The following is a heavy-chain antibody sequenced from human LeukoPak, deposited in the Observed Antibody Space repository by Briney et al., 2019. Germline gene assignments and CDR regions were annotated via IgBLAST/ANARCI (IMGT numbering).Heavy chain of an antibody. CDR3: AKVKREGYNTYYFDF. J-gene: IGHJ4*02. D-gene: IGHD5-24*01. CDR2: INPNSGGT. V-gene: IGHV1-2*02. CDR1: GYTFTGYY. Sequence: ASVKVSCKASGYTFTGYYMHWVRQAPGQGLEWMGWINPNSGGTNYAQKFQGRVTMTRDTSISTAYMELSRLRSDDTAVYYCAKVKREGYNTYYFDFWGQGTLVPVSS.